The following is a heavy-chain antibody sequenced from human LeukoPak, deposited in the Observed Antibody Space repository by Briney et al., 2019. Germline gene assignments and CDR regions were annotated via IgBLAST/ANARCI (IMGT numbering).Heavy chain of an antibody. J-gene: IGHJ5*02. CDR1: GFTFSSYA. CDR3: ARGPSYSSGWYSGRWFDP. CDR2: VSYEGTNK. D-gene: IGHD6-19*01. Sequence: GRSLRLSCAASGFTFSSYAMHWVRQTPGKGLEWVAVVSYEGTNKYYADSVKGRFTISRDNSKNTLYLQMNSLRAEDTAMYYCARGPSYSSGWYSGRWFDPWGQGTLVTVSS. V-gene: IGHV3-30-3*01.